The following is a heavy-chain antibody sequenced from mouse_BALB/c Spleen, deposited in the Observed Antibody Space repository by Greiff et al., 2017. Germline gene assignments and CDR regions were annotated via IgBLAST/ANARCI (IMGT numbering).Heavy chain of an antibody. D-gene: IGHD1-1*01. CDR2: ISSGGSYT. CDR3: ARHFITTVVAYYYAMDY. J-gene: IGHJ4*01. V-gene: IGHV5-6*02. Sequence: DVKLVESGGDLVKPGGSLKLSCAASGFTFSSYGMSWVRQTPDKRLEWVATISSGGSYTYYPDSVKGRFTISRDNAKNTLYLQMSSLKSEDTAMYYCARHFITTVVAYYYAMDYWGQGTSVTVSS. CDR1: GFTFSSYG.